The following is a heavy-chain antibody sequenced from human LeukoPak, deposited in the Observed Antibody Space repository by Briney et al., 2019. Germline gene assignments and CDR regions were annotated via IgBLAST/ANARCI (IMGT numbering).Heavy chain of an antibody. V-gene: IGHV4-34*01. CDR3: ARVGYSYVINDWSRTGLGAYPTKYYYHMDV. CDR2: INHRGST. Sequence: SETLSLTCAVYGGSFSGYYWSWIRQPPGKGLEWIGEINHRGSTNYNPSLKSRVTISGDTSKTQFSLKLSCVTAADTAVYFCARVGYSYVINDWSRTGLGAYPTKYYYHMDVWGKGTTVTVSS. D-gene: IGHD5-18*01. J-gene: IGHJ6*03. CDR1: GGSFSGYY.